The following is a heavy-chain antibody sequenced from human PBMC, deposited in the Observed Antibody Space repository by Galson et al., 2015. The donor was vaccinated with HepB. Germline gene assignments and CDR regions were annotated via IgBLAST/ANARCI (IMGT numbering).Heavy chain of an antibody. CDR1: GYSFTSYW. CDR3: ARRIAVAGLPYGMDV. D-gene: IGHD6-19*01. CDR2: IYPGDSDT. J-gene: IGHJ6*02. Sequence: QSGAEVKKPGESLKISCKGSGYSFTSYWIGWVRQMPGKGLEWMGIIYPGDSDTRYSPSFQGQVTISADKSISTAYLQWSSLKASDTAMYYCARRIAVAGLPYGMDVWGQGTTVTVSS. V-gene: IGHV5-51*03.